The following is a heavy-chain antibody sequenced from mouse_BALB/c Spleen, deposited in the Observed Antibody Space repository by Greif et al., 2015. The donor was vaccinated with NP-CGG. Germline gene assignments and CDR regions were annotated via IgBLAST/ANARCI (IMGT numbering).Heavy chain of an antibody. J-gene: IGHJ2*01. Sequence: EVHLVESGGGLVKPGGSLKLSCAASGFTFSDYYMYWVRQTPEKRLEWVATISDGGSYTYYPDSVKGRFTISRDNAKNNLYLQMSSLKSEDTAMYYCARGEADYFDYWGQGTTLTVSS. CDR1: GFTFSDYY. CDR2: ISDGGSYT. CDR3: ARGEADYFDY. V-gene: IGHV5-4*02.